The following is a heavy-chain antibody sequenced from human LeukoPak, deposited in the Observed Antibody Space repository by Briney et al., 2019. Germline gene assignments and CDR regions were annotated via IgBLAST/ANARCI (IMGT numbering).Heavy chain of an antibody. CDR2: IYHSGST. Sequence: SETLSLTCTVSGYSISSGYYWGWIRQPPGKGLEWIGSIYHSGSTYYNPSLKSRVTISVDTSKNEFSLKLSSVTAADTAVYYCARVGYGYYFDYWGQGTMVTVSS. CDR3: ARVGYGYYFDY. D-gene: IGHD5-18*01. CDR1: GYSISSGYY. J-gene: IGHJ4*02. V-gene: IGHV4-38-2*02.